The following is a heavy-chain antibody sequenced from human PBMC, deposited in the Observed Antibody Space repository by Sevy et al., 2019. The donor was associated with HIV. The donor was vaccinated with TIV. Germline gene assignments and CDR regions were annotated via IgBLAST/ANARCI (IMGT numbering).Heavy chain of an antibody. CDR2: IIPILNTV. J-gene: IGHJ4*02. Sequence: ASVKVSCKASGGIFKSYGISWVRQAPGQGLEWMGGIIPILNTVHYAQKFQGSVTITADESTKTAYMELSSLRSEDTSAYYCVRGGGNGWYYFDYWGQETLVTVSS. V-gene: IGHV1-69*13. CDR3: VRGGGNGWYYFDY. D-gene: IGHD6-19*01. CDR1: GGIFKSYG.